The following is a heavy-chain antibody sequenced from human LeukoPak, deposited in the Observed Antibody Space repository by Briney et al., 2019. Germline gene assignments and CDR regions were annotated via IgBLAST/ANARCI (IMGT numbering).Heavy chain of an antibody. CDR3: ARAYYYDSSGSYYFDY. J-gene: IGHJ4*02. D-gene: IGHD3-22*01. CDR2: ISGSGGST. V-gene: IGHV3-23*01. CDR1: GFTFSSYV. Sequence: GGSLRLPCAASGFTFSSYVMSWVRQAPGKGLEWVSAISGSGGSTYYADSVKGRFTISRDNSKNTLYLQMNSLRAEDTAVYYCARAYYYDSSGSYYFDYWGQGTLVTVSS.